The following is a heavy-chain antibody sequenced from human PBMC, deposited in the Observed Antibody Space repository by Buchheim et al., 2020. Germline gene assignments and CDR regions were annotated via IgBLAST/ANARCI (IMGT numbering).Heavy chain of an antibody. V-gene: IGHV3-11*06. CDR1: GFAFSDYY. J-gene: IGHJ6*02. D-gene: IGHD2-15*01. CDR3: ARDRYCSDTACSPAYYYYGLDV. CDR2: ISSRSTYT. Sequence: QVQLVESGGDLVKPGGSLRLSCAASGFAFSDYYMSWIRQAPGKGLEWVSYISSRSTYTNYADSVKCRFTISRDSAKKSLYLQMNSLRAEDTAVYYCARDRYCSDTACSPAYYYYGLDVWGQGTT.